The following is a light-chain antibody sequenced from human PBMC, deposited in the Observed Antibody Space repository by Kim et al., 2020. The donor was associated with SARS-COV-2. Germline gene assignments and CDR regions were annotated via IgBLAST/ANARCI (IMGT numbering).Light chain of an antibody. J-gene: IGKJ2*01. CDR2: GAS. Sequence: EIVLTQSPGTLSLSPGERATLSCRASQSVSNSYLAWYQQKPGQAPRLLISGASSRATDIPDRFSGSESGTDFTLTISRLEPEDFAVYYWQQYGSSPYTFGQGTKLEI. V-gene: IGKV3-20*01. CDR1: QSVSNSY. CDR3: QQYGSSPYT.